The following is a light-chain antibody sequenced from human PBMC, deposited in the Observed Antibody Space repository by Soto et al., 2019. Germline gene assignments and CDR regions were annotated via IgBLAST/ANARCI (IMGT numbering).Light chain of an antibody. CDR2: AAS. CDR1: RGISDY. Sequence: DIQMTQSPSSLSASVGDRVTITCRASRGISDYLAWFQQKPGKVPKLLIFAASTLQSGVPSRFSGRGSGTDFTLTISSLQPEDVATYYCQNYNSVPYTFCQGTKLELK. CDR3: QNYNSVPYT. J-gene: IGKJ2*01. V-gene: IGKV1-27*01.